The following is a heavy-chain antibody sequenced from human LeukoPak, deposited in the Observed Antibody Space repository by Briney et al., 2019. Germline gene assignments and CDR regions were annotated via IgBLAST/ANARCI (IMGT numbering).Heavy chain of an antibody. CDR3: AKDRGYESSGYYFDSPDY. D-gene: IGHD3-22*01. CDR2: ISGSGGST. CDR1: GFTFSSYA. Sequence: PGGSLRLSCAASGFTFSSYAMSWVRQAPGKGLEWVSAISGSGGSTYYADSVKGRFTISRDNSKNTLYLQMNSLRAEDTAVYYCAKDRGYESSGYYFDSPDYWGQGTLVTVSS. V-gene: IGHV3-23*01. J-gene: IGHJ4*02.